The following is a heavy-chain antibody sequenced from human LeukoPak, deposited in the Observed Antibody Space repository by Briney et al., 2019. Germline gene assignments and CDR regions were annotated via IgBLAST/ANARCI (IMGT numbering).Heavy chain of an antibody. V-gene: IGHV4-59*01. CDR2: IYYTGST. Sequence: SETLSLTCTVSGGSISSYHWSWIRQSPGKGLEWIGYIYYTGSTNYSPSLKSRVTMSVDTSKNQFSLNLTSVTAADTAVYYCARVFYGGSLGFDYWGQGTPVTVSS. J-gene: IGHJ4*02. CDR1: GGSISSYH. CDR3: ARVFYGGSLGFDY. D-gene: IGHD4-23*01.